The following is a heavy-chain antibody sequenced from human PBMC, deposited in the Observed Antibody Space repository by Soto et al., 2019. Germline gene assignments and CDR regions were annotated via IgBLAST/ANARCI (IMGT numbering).Heavy chain of an antibody. CDR2: IYTGGNT. Sequence: SETLSLTCNVSGRSMISYYWSWIRQPAGKGLEWIGRIYTGGNTNYNPSLKSRVTMSVDTSKSQFSLSLTSVTAADTALYYCAREGDDRHFFFDSWGQGTLVTVSS. D-gene: IGHD3-3*02. CDR3: AREGDDRHFFFDS. V-gene: IGHV4-4*07. J-gene: IGHJ4*02. CDR1: GRSMISYY.